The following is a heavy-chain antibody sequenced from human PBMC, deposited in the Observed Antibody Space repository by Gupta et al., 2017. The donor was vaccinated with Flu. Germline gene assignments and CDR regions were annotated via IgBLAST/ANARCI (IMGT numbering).Heavy chain of an antibody. CDR3: ARLPPASNLDWLEINWFDP. Sequence: WCWIRQPPGNGLEWIGSISSSGIAFSNPALKSRVTIFADTSKNKFSLSLASMAAADAAVYYCARLPPASNLDWLEINWFDPWGKGTLVTVPS. CDR2: ISSSGIA. J-gene: IGHJ5*02. V-gene: IGHV4-39*01. D-gene: IGHD3-3*01.